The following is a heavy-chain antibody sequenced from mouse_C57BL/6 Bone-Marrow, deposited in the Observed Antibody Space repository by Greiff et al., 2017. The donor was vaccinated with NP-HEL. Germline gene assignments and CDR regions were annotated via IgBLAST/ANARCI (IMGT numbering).Heavy chain of an antibody. CDR1: GFTFSSYG. CDR2: ISSGGSYT. D-gene: IGHD2-4*01. V-gene: IGHV5-6*02. J-gene: IGHJ3*01. CDR3: ASPYDYDVAWFAY. Sequence: DVKLVESGGDLVKPGGSLKLSCAASGFTFSSYGMSWVRQTPDKRLEWVATISSGGSYTYYPDSVKGRFTISRDNAKNTLYLQMSSLQSEDTAMYYCASPYDYDVAWFAYWGQGTLVTVSA.